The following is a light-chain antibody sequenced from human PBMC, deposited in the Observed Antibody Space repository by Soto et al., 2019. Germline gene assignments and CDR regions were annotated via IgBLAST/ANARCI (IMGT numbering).Light chain of an antibody. CDR2: GAS. CDR3: QQRNVWPPVT. J-gene: IGKJ5*01. V-gene: IGKV3D-15*01. Sequence: EIVMTQSPATPSVSPGERATLSCRASQSVSSNLAWYQQKPGQAPRLLIYGASTRATGIPARFSGSGSGTDFTLTISSLGPEDSAVYYCQQRNVWPPVTFGQGTRLEIK. CDR1: QSVSSN.